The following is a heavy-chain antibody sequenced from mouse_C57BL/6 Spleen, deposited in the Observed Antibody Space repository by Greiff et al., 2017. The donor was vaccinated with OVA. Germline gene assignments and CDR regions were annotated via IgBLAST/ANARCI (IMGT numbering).Heavy chain of an antibody. CDR3: AREYSNYDYARDD. CDR2: IYPGDGDT. CDR1: GYAFSSSW. J-gene: IGHJ4*01. V-gene: IGHV1-82*01. Sequence: QVQLQQSGPELVKPGASVKISCKASGYAFSSSWMNWVKQRPGKGLEWIGRIYPGDGDTNYNGKFKGKATLTADKSSSTAYMQLSSLTSEVSAVYLCAREYSNYDYARDDWGQGTSDTVSS. D-gene: IGHD2-5*01.